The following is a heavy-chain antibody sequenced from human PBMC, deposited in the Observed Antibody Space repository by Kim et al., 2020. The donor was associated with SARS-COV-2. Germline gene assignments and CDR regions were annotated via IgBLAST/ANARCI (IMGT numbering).Heavy chain of an antibody. D-gene: IGHD2-15*01. V-gene: IGHV4-4*02. Sequence: SETLSLTCAVSGASITSDNWWSWVRQPPGKGLGWFGEIFHSGGTNYNPSLKSRVTISFDKSKNQFSLNLTSLTAADTAVYYCASGWPLEWVHPWGQGTL. J-gene: IGHJ5*02. CDR1: GASITSDNW. CDR3: ASGWPLEWVHP. CDR2: IFHSGGT.